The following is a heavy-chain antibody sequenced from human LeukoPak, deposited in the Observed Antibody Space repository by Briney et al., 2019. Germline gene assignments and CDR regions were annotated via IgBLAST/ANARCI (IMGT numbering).Heavy chain of an antibody. CDR3: ARVGRDGSSLFDY. Sequence: SQTLSLTCTVSGGSISSGGYYWSWIRQHPGKGLEWIGYIYYSGSTYYNPSLKSRVTISVDTSKNQFSLKLSSVTAADTAVYYCARVGRDGSSLFDYWGQGTLVTVSS. V-gene: IGHV4-31*03. CDR2: IYYSGST. J-gene: IGHJ4*02. D-gene: IGHD1-26*01. CDR1: GGSISSGGYY.